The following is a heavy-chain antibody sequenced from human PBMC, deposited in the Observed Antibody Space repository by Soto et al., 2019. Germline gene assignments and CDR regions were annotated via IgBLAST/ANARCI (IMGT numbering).Heavy chain of an antibody. J-gene: IGHJ4*02. D-gene: IGHD5-18*01. CDR2: INHSGST. Sequence: QVQLQQWGAGLLKPSETLSLTCAVYGGSFSGYYWSWIRQPPGKGLEWIGEINHSGSTNYNPSLKSRVTISVDTSKNQFSLKLSSVTAADTAVYYCARGKGYSYGFFDYWGQGILVTVSS. V-gene: IGHV4-34*01. CDR3: ARGKGYSYGFFDY. CDR1: GGSFSGYY.